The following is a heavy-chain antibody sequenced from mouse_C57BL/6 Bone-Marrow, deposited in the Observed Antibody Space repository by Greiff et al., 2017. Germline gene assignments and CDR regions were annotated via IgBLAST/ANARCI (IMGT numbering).Heavy chain of an antibody. J-gene: IGHJ2*01. V-gene: IGHV1-76*01. Sequence: QVQLQQSGAELVRPGASVKLSCKASGYTFTDYYINWVKQRPGQGLEWIARIYPGSGNTYYNEKFKGKATLTAEKSSSTAYMQLSSLTSEDSAVYFCARGGYYYGSNGDYWGQGTTLTVSS. CDR2: IYPGSGNT. CDR1: GYTFTDYY. D-gene: IGHD1-1*01. CDR3: ARGGYYYGSNGDY.